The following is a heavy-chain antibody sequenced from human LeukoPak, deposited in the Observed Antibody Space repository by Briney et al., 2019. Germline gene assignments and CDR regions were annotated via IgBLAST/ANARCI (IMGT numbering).Heavy chain of an antibody. V-gene: IGHV4-34*01. J-gene: IGHJ4*02. CDR2: IYLSGST. CDR1: GGTFSGYY. CDR3: ARVEAGPDY. D-gene: IGHD6-19*01. Sequence: SETLSLTCAVYGGTFSGYYWSWIRQPPGKGLEWIGLIYLSGSTYYNPSLKSRVTISVDTSKNQFSLKLSSVTAADTAVYYCARVEAGPDYWGQGTLVTVSS.